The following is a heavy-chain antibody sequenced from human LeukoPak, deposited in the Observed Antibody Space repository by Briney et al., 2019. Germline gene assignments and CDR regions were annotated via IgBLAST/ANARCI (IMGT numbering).Heavy chain of an antibody. D-gene: IGHD6-6*01. V-gene: IGHV4-61*02. CDR2: IYTSGST. CDR3: ARHGWRGIAARPAIDY. Sequence: PSQTLSLTCTVSGGSISSGSYYWSWIRQPAGKGLEWIGRIYTSGSTNYNPSLKSRVTISVDTSKNQFSLKLSSVTAADTAVYYCARHGWRGIAARPAIDYWGQGTLVTVSS. J-gene: IGHJ4*02. CDR1: GGSISSGSYY.